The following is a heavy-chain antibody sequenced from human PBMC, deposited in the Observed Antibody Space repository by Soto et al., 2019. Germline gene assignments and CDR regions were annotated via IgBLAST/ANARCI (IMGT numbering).Heavy chain of an antibody. CDR1: CGTISSYA. Sequence: AVKVSCKDCCGTISSYALSWVRQAPGQELEWMRGIIPIFGTANYAQKFQGRVTMTSDTSISTAHMELSSLRSEDTAVYYCATGRYFVSYWGVPPDLYSYCGQGSPDTGSA. CDR3: ATGRYFVSYWGVPPDLYSY. CDR2: IIPIFGTA. D-gene: IGHD1-26*01. V-gene: IGHV1-69*05. J-gene: IGHJ4*02.